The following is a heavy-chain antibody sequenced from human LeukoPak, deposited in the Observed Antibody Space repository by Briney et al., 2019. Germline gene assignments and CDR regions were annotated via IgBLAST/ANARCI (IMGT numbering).Heavy chain of an antibody. J-gene: IGHJ5*02. CDR3: ARDTSSQPKSANWFDP. V-gene: IGHV1-2*02. CDR2: INPNGGGT. CDR1: GYTFTGYY. D-gene: IGHD1-14*01. Sequence: GASVKVSCKASGYTFTGYYMHWVRQAPGQGLEWMGWINPNGGGTNYAQKFQGRVTMTRDTSISTAYMELSRLRSDDTAVYYCARDTSSQPKSANWFDPWGQGTLVTVSS.